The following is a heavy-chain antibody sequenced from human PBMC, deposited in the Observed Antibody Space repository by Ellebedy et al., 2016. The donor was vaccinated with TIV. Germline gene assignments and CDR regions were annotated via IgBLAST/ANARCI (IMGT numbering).Heavy chain of an antibody. D-gene: IGHD2-2*01. J-gene: IGHJ4*02. CDR2: IYWDDDK. CDR1: GFSLTTSGMG. CDR3: AQRPYFCTSTSCFDY. V-gene: IGHV2-5*02. Sequence: SGPTLAKPTQTLTLTCTFSGFSLTTSGMGVGWIRQPPGKALEWLALIYWDDDKRYNPSLSSRLTITKDTAKNQVVLTMTNMDPVDTATYYCAQRPYFCTSTSCFDYWGQGSQVTVSS.